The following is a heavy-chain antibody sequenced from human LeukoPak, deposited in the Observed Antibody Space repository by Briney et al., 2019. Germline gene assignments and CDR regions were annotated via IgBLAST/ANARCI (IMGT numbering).Heavy chain of an antibody. Sequence: GGSLTLSCAASGFTFSNYAIHWVRQAPGKGLEWVAFISYDGSNKHYADSVKSRFTISRDNSKNTLYLQMNSLRPEDTAVYYCARARFGYNRGPFDYWGQGILVTVSS. CDR1: GFTFSNYA. CDR2: ISYDGSNK. CDR3: ARARFGYNRGPFDY. D-gene: IGHD5-24*01. V-gene: IGHV3-30-3*01. J-gene: IGHJ4*02.